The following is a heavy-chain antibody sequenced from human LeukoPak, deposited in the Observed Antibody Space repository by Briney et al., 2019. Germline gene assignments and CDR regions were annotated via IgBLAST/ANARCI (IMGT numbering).Heavy chain of an antibody. CDR3: ARDHQIAAAIYYFDY. Sequence: GGSLRLSCAASGFTVGSNYMSWVRQAPGKRLEWVSIIYTSGNTYYADSVKGRFTISRDDSKNTLYLQMNSLRAEDTAVYYCARDHQIAAAIYYFDYWGQGTLVTVSS. V-gene: IGHV3-53*01. CDR1: GFTVGSNY. CDR2: IYTSGNT. D-gene: IGHD6-13*01. J-gene: IGHJ4*02.